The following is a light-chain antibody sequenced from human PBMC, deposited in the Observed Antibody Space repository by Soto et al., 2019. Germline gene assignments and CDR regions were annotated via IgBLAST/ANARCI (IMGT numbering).Light chain of an antibody. V-gene: IGKV3-20*01. CDR2: GAS. CDR1: QSVSSNF. CDR3: HQYGSSPRT. J-gene: IGKJ1*01. Sequence: EIVLTQSPGTLSLSPGDRATLSCRASQSVSSNFLAWYQQKPGQAPRLLIYGASIRASGIPDRFSGSGSGTEFTLTIRRLEPEDFAMYFCHQYGSSPRTFGQGTKVDIK.